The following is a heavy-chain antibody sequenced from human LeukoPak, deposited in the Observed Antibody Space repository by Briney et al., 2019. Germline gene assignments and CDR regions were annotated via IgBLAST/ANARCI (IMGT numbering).Heavy chain of an antibody. CDR3: ASDETEVADF. D-gene: IGHD1-14*01. CDR2: IWYEGSNR. Sequence: RGSLRLSCAASGFTFSRYGMHWVRQAPGKGLEWVANIWYEGSNRNYGDSVKGRFTISRDNFRNILYLQMDSLRVEDTAVYYCASDETEVADFWGQGTLVTVSS. CDR1: GFTFSRYG. J-gene: IGHJ4*02. V-gene: IGHV3-33*01.